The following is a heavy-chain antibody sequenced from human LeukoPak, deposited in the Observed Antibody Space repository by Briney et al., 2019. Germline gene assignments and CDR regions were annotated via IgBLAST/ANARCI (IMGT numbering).Heavy chain of an antibody. J-gene: IGHJ4*02. V-gene: IGHV5-10-1*01. D-gene: IGHD6-19*01. CDR1: GYSLTSYW. CDR3: ARPSSGWYVLDY. Sequence: GESLKISCKGSGYSLTSYWISGVRQMPGKGLEWMGRIDPSDSYTNYSPSFQGHVTISADKSISTAYLQWSSLKASDTAMYYCARPSSGWYVLDYWGQGTLVTVSS. CDR2: IDPSDSYT.